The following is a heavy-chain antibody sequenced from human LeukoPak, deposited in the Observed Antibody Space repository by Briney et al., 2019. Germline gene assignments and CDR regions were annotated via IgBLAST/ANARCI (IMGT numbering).Heavy chain of an antibody. CDR1: GGTFSSYA. CDR3: ARDWADYYDSSGYFRAFDI. V-gene: IGHV1-69*01. CDR2: IIPIFGTA. Sequence: ASVKVSCKASGGTFSSYAISWVRQAPGQGLEWMGGIIPIFGTANYAQKFQGRVTITADESTSTAYMELSSLRSEDTAVYYCARDWADYYDSSGYFRAFDIWGQGTMVTVSS. J-gene: IGHJ3*02. D-gene: IGHD3-22*01.